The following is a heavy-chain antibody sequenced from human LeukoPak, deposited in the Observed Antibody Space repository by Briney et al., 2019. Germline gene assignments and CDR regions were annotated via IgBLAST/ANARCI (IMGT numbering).Heavy chain of an antibody. CDR1: ECTLSSYW. CDR2: IKQDGSEK. J-gene: IGHJ3*02. Sequence: GGSLRLSCAASECTLSSYWMAWVRQAPGKGLAWVANIKQDGSEKYYVDSVKGRFTISRDNARNSLYLQMNNLRAEDTAIFYCARVNPLMAPGAFDIWGQGTMVAVSS. CDR3: ARVNPLMAPGAFDI. V-gene: IGHV3-7*01. D-gene: IGHD2-8*01.